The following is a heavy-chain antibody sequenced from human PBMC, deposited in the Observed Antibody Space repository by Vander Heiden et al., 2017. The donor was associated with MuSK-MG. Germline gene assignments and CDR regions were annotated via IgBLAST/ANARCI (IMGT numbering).Heavy chain of an antibody. CDR2: ILHGGST. CDR3: ARLDYYSGSGSPDY. CDR1: GGSISSRNYS. Sequence: QLQLQESGPGLVKPSETLSLTCIVSGGSISSRNYSSGWIRQPPGKGLEWIGSILHGGSTYYTPSLKSRVTISVDTSKNQFSLKLSSVTAADTAVYYCARLDYYSGSGSPDYWGQGILVTVSS. J-gene: IGHJ4*02. D-gene: IGHD3-10*01. V-gene: IGHV4-39*01.